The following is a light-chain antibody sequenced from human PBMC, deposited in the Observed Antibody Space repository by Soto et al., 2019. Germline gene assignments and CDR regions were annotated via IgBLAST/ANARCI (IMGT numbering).Light chain of an antibody. CDR2: GAS. CDR1: QSVSSN. CDR3: QQYGSSPPWT. J-gene: IGKJ1*01. V-gene: IGKV3-20*01. Sequence: IGMTLSPATLSVSIGEKATLSCRASQSVSSNLAWYQQKPGQAPRLLIYGASSRATGIPDRFSGSGSGTDFTLTISRLEPEDFAVYYCQQYGSSPPWTFGQGTKVDIK.